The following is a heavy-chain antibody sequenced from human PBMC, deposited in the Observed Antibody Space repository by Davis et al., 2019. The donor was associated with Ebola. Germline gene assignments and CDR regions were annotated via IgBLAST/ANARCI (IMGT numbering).Heavy chain of an antibody. J-gene: IGHJ4*02. CDR1: GFTFTNAW. Sequence: PGGSLRLSCAVSGFTFTNAWTTWVRQAPGKGLEWLGRIKSKSDGGTIDIAAPVKGRFTIARDDSKNMLYLQMNSLKIEDTAVYYCTTSALRFGELVDYWGQGTLVTVSS. V-gene: IGHV3-15*01. CDR3: TTSALRFGELVDY. D-gene: IGHD3-10*01. CDR2: IKSKSDGGTI.